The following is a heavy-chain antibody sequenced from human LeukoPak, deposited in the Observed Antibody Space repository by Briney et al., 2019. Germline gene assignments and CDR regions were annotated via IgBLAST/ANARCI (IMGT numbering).Heavy chain of an antibody. J-gene: IGHJ4*02. CDR1: GGSFSGYY. V-gene: IGHV4-34*01. Sequence: SETLSLTCAVYGGSFSGYYWSWIRQPPGKGLEWIGEINHSGSTNYNPSLKSRVTISVDTSKNQFSLKLSSVTAADTAVYYCARGPDSSGWYLLYFDYWGQGTLVTVSS. CDR3: ARGPDSSGWYLLYFDY. D-gene: IGHD6-19*01. CDR2: INHSGST.